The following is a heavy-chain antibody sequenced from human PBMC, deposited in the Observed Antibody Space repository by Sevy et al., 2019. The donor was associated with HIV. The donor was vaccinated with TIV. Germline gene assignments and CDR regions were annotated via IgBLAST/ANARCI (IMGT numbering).Heavy chain of an antibody. Sequence: ETLSLTCTVSGGSISSSSYYWGWIRQPPGKGLEWIGSIYYIGSTYYNPSLKSRVTISVDTSKNQFSLKLSSVTAADTAVYYCARHRGIVGATTSPFDIWGQGTMVTVSS. CDR2: IYYIGST. J-gene: IGHJ3*02. V-gene: IGHV4-39*01. CDR3: ARHRGIVGATTSPFDI. D-gene: IGHD1-26*01. CDR1: GGSISSSSYY.